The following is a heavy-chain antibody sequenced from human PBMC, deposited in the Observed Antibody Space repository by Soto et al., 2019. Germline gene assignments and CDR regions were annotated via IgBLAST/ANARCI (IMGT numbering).Heavy chain of an antibody. D-gene: IGHD1-26*01. Sequence: SETLSLTCTVSGASISSYYWSWVRQPPGKGLEWIGYFYYSGSTNYNPSLKGRVSMSVDTSKKQFSLKLSSVTAADTAVYYCAYGGSAEGYFDSWGQGALVTVSS. J-gene: IGHJ4*02. CDR2: FYYSGST. CDR1: GASISSYY. CDR3: AYGGSAEGYFDS. V-gene: IGHV4-59*01.